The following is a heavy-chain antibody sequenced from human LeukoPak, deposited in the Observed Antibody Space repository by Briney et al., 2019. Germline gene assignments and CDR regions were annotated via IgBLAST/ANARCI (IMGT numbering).Heavy chain of an antibody. J-gene: IGHJ4*02. D-gene: IGHD6-6*01. CDR2: SSGSGGST. CDR3: AKDSASGSSFPSALDY. Sequence: GWSLTLSCAASGFTFSSYAMSWVRQAPGKGLDWVSCSSGSGGSTHYADSVKGRFTISRDNSKNTLYLQMNSLRAENTAVYYCAKDSASGSSFPSALDYWGQGTLVTVSS. V-gene: IGHV3-23*01. CDR1: GFTFSSYA.